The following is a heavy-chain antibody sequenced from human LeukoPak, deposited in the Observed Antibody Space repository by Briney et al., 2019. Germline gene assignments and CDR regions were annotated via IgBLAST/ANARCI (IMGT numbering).Heavy chain of an antibody. CDR3: ARGDGQWLVTNFDY. D-gene: IGHD6-19*01. CDR1: GGSISSSSYY. CDR2: IYYSEST. J-gene: IGHJ4*02. Sequence: SETLSPICTVSGGSISSSSYYWGWIRQPPGKGLEWIGSIYYSESTYYNPSLKSRVTISVDTSKNQFSLKLSSVTAADTAVYYCARGDGQWLVTNFDYWGQGTLVTVSS. V-gene: IGHV4-39*07.